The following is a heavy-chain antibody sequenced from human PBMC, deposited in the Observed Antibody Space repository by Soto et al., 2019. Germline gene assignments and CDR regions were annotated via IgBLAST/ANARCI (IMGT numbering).Heavy chain of an antibody. Sequence: EVQLLVSGGGLVQPGGSLRISCAASGFTFSSNAMSWVRQAPGKGLELVTAINGSGGRTYYADSVKGRFTISRDNAKNTLYMQMNSLIAEYTAVYYCAKVGAAMFGLLFDAFDVWGIGTMVNVSS. J-gene: IGHJ3*01. CDR3: AKVGAAMFGLLFDAFDV. CDR1: GFTFSSNA. CDR2: INGSGGRT. V-gene: IGHV3-23*01. D-gene: IGHD3-10*02.